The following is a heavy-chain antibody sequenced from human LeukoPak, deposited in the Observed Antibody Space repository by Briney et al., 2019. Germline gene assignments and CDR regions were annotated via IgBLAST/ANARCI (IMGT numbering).Heavy chain of an antibody. CDR2: VYYSGNT. J-gene: IGHJ1*01. V-gene: IGHV4-39*07. D-gene: IGHD4-23*01. Sequence: SETLSLTCTVSGDSISSSSYFWGWIRQPPGKRLEWIASVYYSGNTYYNPSLKSRFTISVDTSKNQFSLRLTSVTAADTAVYYCARVARYGGYTLYFQPWGQGTLVTVSS. CDR1: GDSISSSSYF. CDR3: ARVARYGGYTLYFQP.